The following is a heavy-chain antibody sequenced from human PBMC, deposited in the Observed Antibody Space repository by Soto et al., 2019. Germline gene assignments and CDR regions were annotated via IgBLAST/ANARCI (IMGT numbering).Heavy chain of an antibody. D-gene: IGHD2-15*01. V-gene: IGHV4-31*02. J-gene: IGHJ6*02. CDR3: ARGSVVVYAMDV. CDR2: IYYSGST. Sequence: WTWIRQHPGKGLEWIGYIYYSGSTSYNPSFKSRLIISVDTSMTQFSLKLSSVTAADTAVYYCARGSVVVYAMDVWGQGTTVTVSS.